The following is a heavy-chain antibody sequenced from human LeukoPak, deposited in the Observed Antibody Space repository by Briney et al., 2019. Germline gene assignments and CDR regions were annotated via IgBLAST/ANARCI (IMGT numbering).Heavy chain of an antibody. Sequence: KPSQTLSPTCAISGDSVSSNSAAWDWIRQSPSRGLEWLGRTYYRSKWYNGYAVSVKSRITINPDTSKNKSSLHLNSVTPEDTAVYYCARSSGHIDYWGQGTLVTVSS. J-gene: IGHJ4*02. CDR3: ARSSGHIDY. CDR1: GDSVSSNSAA. CDR2: TYYRSKWYN. D-gene: IGHD3-22*01. V-gene: IGHV6-1*01.